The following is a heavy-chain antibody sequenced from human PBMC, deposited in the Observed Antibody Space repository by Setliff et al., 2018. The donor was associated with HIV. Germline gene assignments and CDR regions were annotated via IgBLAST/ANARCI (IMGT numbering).Heavy chain of an antibody. CDR2: FNTETRNP. J-gene: IGHJ4*02. D-gene: IGHD1-26*01. CDR1: GYTVTTYG. CDR3: ARVGSYWSTFDY. V-gene: IGHV7-4-1*02. Sequence: ASVKVSCKASGYTVTTYGISWVRQTPGQGLEWMGWFNTETRNPMYAQAFKGRLVFSLDTSVSTAYLQINSLKAEDTAMYYCARVGSYWSTFDYWGQGALVTVSS.